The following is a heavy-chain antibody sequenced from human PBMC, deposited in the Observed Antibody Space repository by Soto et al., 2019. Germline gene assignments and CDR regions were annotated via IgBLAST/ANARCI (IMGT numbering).Heavy chain of an antibody. V-gene: IGHV4-59*01. D-gene: IGHD4-17*01. J-gene: IGHJ4*02. CDR2: IYYSGST. CDR1: GGSISSYY. Sequence: PSETLSLTCTVSGGSISSYYWSWIRQPPGKGLEWIGYIYYSGSTNYNPSLKSRVTISVDTSKNQFSLKLSSVTAADTAVYYCARVNGDYASTYFDYWGQGTLVTVSS. CDR3: ARVNGDYASTYFDY.